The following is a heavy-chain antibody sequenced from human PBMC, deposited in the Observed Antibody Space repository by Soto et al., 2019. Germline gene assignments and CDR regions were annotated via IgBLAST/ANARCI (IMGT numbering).Heavy chain of an antibody. CDR2: IYYSGST. CDR3: ARSGYSYGPNPLLY. V-gene: IGHV4-31*03. D-gene: IGHD5-18*01. CDR1: GGSISSGGYY. Sequence: QVQLQESGPGLVKPSQTLSLTCTVSGGSISSGGYYWSWIRQHPGKGLEWIGYIYYSGSTYYNPSIKRRVTISVDTSKNPFSLKLSSVTAADTAVYYCARSGYSYGPNPLLYWGQGTLVTVSS. J-gene: IGHJ4*02.